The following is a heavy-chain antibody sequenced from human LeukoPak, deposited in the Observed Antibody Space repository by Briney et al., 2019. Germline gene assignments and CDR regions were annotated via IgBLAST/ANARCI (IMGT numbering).Heavy chain of an antibody. D-gene: IGHD6-13*01. CDR2: FDPEDGET. CDR1: GYTLTELS. CDR3: ATVLMGCIEQQLDLGGFDP. J-gene: IGHJ5*02. Sequence: GASVKVSCKVSGYTLTELSMHWVRQAPGKGLEWMGGFDPEDGETIYAQKFQGRVTMTEDTSTDTAYMELSSLRSEDTAVYYCATVLMGCIEQQLDLGGFDPWGQGTLVTVSS. V-gene: IGHV1-24*01.